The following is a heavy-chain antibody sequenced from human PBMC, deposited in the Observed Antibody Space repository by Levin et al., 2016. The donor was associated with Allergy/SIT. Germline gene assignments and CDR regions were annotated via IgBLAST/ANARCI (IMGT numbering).Heavy chain of an antibody. CDR3: ARLDPYTYRHIDH. V-gene: IGHV4-39*02. CDR1: GDSIGRTTYY. D-gene: IGHD2-2*02. Sequence: SETLSLTCTVSGDSIGRTTYYWGWIRQPPGKGLEWIGSISYSGTTYYNPSLKSRVTISVDTSKNHFSLKLSSVTAADTAIYYCARLDPYTYRHIDHWGQGTLVTVSS. CDR2: ISYSGTT. J-gene: IGHJ4*02.